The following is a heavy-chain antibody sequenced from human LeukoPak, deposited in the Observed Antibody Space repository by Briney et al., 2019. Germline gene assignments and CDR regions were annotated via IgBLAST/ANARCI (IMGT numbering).Heavy chain of an antibody. CDR2: ISWDGGST. D-gene: IGHD3-3*01. CDR1: GFTFDDYA. CDR3: AKDTTISREDYYMDV. V-gene: IGHV3-43D*04. Sequence: QPGGSLRLSCAASGFTFDDYAMHWVRQAPGKGLEWVSLISWDGGSTYYADSVKGRFTISRDNSKNSLYLQMNSLRAEDTAFYYCAKDTTISREDYYMDVWGQGTLVTVSS. J-gene: IGHJ4*02.